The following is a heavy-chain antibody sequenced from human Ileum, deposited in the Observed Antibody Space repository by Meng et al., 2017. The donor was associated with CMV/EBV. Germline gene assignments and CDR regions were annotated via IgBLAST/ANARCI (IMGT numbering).Heavy chain of an antibody. J-gene: IGHJ4*02. CDR1: FSNYA. CDR2: IYGDGIST. D-gene: IGHD1-26*01. Sequence: FSNYAMGGVRQAPVEGLEWVSVIYGDGISTKYADSVQGRFAISRDNSKNTLYLQMNSLRVEDTAVYYCATVFGGTQRIYYFDYWGQGTLVTVSS. CDR3: ATVFGGTQRIYYFDY. V-gene: IGHV3-23*03.